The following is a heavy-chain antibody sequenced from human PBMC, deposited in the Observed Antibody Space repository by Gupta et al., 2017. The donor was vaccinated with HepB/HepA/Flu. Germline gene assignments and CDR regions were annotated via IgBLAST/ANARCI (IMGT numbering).Heavy chain of an antibody. CDR2: IYTSGST. V-gene: IGHV4-4*07. D-gene: IGHD3-22*01. J-gene: IGHJ6*03. CDR3: ARGSYYDSSGPYYYYMDV. CDR1: GGSISSYS. Sequence: GLVKPSETLSLTCTVSGGSISSYSWSWIRQPAGKGLEWIGRIYTSGSTNYNPSLKSRVTMSVDTSKNQFSLKLSSVTAADTAVYYCARGSYYDSSGPYYYYMDVWGKGTTVTVSS.